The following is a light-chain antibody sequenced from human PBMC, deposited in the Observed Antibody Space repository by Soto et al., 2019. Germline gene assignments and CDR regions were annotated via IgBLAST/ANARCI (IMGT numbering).Light chain of an antibody. Sequence: QSALTQPSAASGSPGQSVTISCTGTSSDVGDYNYVSWYQQHPGKAPKLIIYEVNKRPSGVPDRFSGSKSGNTASLTVSGLQAEDEADYYCSSYAGSNTFLFGGGTKVTVL. J-gene: IGLJ3*02. CDR2: EVN. CDR3: SSYAGSNTFL. V-gene: IGLV2-8*01. CDR1: SSDVGDYNY.